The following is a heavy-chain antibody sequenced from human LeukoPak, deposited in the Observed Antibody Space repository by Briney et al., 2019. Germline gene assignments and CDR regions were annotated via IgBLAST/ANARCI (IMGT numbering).Heavy chain of an antibody. CDR3: ARARHDPLEYGYYMDV. Sequence: PSETLSLTCSVDGGSLSGFYWTWIRQTPAKGLEWIGEINQTGKTNYNPSLTDYNPSLKSRVTISVDSSRNQLSLKVISVTAADTGVYYCARARHDPLEYGYYMDVWGTGTTVTVSS. CDR1: GGSLSGFY. D-gene: IGHD2-2*01. J-gene: IGHJ6*03. V-gene: IGHV4-34*01. CDR2: INQTGKTNYNPSLT.